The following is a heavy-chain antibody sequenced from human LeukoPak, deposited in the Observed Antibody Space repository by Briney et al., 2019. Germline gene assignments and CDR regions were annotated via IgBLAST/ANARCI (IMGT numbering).Heavy chain of an antibody. CDR1: GFTFSSYG. J-gene: IGHJ4*02. CDR3: AKAKGGDGYTPYDY. Sequence: GGSLRLSCAASGFTFSSYGMHWVRQAPGKGLEWVAVISYDGGSKYYADSVEGRFTISRDESKNTLLLQMNSLRAEDTAVYYCAKAKGGDGYTPYDYWGQGTLVTVSS. D-gene: IGHD5-24*01. V-gene: IGHV3-30*18. CDR2: ISYDGGSK.